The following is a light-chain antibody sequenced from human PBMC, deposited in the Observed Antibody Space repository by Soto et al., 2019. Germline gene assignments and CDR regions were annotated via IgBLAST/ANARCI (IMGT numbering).Light chain of an antibody. CDR2: GAS. V-gene: IGKV3-15*01. J-gene: IGKJ1*01. CDR1: ESVGSN. CDR3: QQYNKWPPWT. Sequence: EILMTQSPATLSLSPGERATLSFSASESVGSNLAWYQQKPGQAPRLLIHGASTRATGIPARFSGSGSGTEFTLTISSLQSEDFAVYYCQQYNKWPPWTFGQGTKV.